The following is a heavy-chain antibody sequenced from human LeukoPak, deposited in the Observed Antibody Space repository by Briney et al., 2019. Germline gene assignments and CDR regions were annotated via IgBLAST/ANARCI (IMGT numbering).Heavy chain of an antibody. J-gene: IGHJ4*02. Sequence: SETLSLTCTVSGASIRNYYWSWIRQPAGKGLEWIGRIVPSGSTNYNPSLKSRVTMSVDSSKNQFSLKLNSVTAADTAVYYCAKEGAAPGPDFDYWGQGTLVIVSS. D-gene: IGHD6-13*01. CDR1: GASIRNYY. CDR2: IVPSGST. CDR3: AKEGAAPGPDFDY. V-gene: IGHV4-4*07.